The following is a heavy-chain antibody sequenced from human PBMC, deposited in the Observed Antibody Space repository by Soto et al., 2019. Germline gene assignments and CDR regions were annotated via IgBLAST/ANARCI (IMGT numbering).Heavy chain of an antibody. CDR2: INPNSGDT. CDR3: ATSRISIAVAGETEYYFDY. V-gene: IGHV1-2*04. CDR1: GYIFTGYD. D-gene: IGHD6-19*01. J-gene: IGHJ4*02. Sequence: ASVKVSCKASGYIFTGYDIHWVRQAPGQGLEWMGWINPNSGDTNYTQKFQGWVTMTRDTSISTAYMELSRLRSDDTAVYYCATSRISIAVAGETEYYFDYWGQGTPVTVSS.